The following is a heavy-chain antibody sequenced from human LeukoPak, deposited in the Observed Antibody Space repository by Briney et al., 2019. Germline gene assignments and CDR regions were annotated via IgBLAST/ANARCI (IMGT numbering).Heavy chain of an antibody. J-gene: IGHJ6*02. Sequence: SETLSLTCTVSGGSISSYYWSWLRQPPGKGLEWLGYIYYSGSTNYNPSLKSRVTISVDTSKNQFSLKLSSVTAADTAVYYCAGISGSRYYYYGMDVWGQGTTVTVSS. D-gene: IGHD1-26*01. CDR3: AGISGSRYYYYGMDV. V-gene: IGHV4-59*01. CDR1: GGSISSYY. CDR2: IYYSGST.